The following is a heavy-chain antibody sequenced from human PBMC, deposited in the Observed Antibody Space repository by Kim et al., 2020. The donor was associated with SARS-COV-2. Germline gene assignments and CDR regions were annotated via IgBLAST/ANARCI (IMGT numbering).Heavy chain of an antibody. CDR3: ARGQGSGYYDY. V-gene: IGHV7-4-1*02. D-gene: IGHD3-22*01. CDR1: GYTFTRHG. Sequence: ASVKVSCKASGYTFTRHGMNWVRQAPGQGLEWMGWINTNTGNPTYGQDFTGRFVFSLDTSVSTAYLQISSLKAEDTAVYYCARGQGSGYYDYWGQGTLVTVSS. CDR2: INTNTGNP. J-gene: IGHJ4*02.